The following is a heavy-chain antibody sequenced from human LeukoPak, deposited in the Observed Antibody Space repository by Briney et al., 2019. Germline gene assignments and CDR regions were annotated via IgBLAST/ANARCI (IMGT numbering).Heavy chain of an antibody. Sequence: GGSLRPSCAASGFTFSSYSMNWVRQAPGKGLEWVSSISSSSSYIYYADSVKGRFTISRDNAKNSLYLQMNSLRAEDTAVYYCASNSGSYSPYDYWGQGTLVTVSS. D-gene: IGHD1-26*01. J-gene: IGHJ4*02. CDR1: GFTFSSYS. CDR3: ASNSGSYSPYDY. V-gene: IGHV3-21*01. CDR2: ISSSSSYI.